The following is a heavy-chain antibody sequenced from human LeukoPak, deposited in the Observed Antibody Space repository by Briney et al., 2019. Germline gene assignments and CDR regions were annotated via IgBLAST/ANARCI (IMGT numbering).Heavy chain of an antibody. J-gene: IGHJ5*02. Sequence: PGGSLRLSCIVSGSTINTFGFHWFRQAPGKGLEWVSLITGSGGDTYYADSVKGRLTISRDNAKNSLYLQMNSLRAEDTAVYYCAREVTIFGVVPFDPWGQGTLVTVSS. V-gene: IGHV3-21*01. CDR2: ITGSGGDT. CDR3: AREVTIFGVVPFDP. D-gene: IGHD3-3*01. CDR1: GSTINTFG.